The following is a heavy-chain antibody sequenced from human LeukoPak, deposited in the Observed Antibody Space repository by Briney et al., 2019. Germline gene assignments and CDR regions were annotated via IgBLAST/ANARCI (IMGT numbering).Heavy chain of an antibody. D-gene: IGHD1-26*01. CDR1: GFTFSSYS. CDR2: ITASGTAM. CDR3: ASSGSYRFDY. Sequence: GGSLRLPCAASGFTFSSYSMSWVRQAPGKGLEWVSHITASGTAMFYADSVKGRFTISRDNAKNSLYLQMNSLRDEDTAVYYCASSGSYRFDYWGQGTLVTVSS. J-gene: IGHJ4*02. V-gene: IGHV3-48*02.